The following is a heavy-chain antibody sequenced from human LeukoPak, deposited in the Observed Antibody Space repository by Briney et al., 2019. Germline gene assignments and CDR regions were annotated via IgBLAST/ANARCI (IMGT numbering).Heavy chain of an antibody. V-gene: IGHV1-46*01. D-gene: IGHD2-15*01. CDR2: INPSGGST. CDR1: GYTFTSYY. J-gene: IGHJ3*02. CDR3: ARSGYCSGGGCSDAFDI. Sequence: GASVKVSCKASGYTFTSYYMHWVRQAPGRGLEWMGIINPSGGSTSYAQKFQGRVTMTRDTSTSTVYMELSSLRSEDTAVYYCARSGYCSGGGCSDAFDIWGQGTMVTVSS.